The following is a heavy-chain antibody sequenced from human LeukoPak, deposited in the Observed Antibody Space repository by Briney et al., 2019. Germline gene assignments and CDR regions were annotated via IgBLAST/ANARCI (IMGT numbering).Heavy chain of an antibody. CDR2: ISAYNGNT. V-gene: IGHV1-18*01. D-gene: IGHD1-1*01. CDR3: ARSIPGTTSDWFDP. J-gene: IGHJ5*02. CDR1: GYTFTIYG. Sequence: ASVKVSCKASGYTFTIYGISWVRQAPGQGLEWMGWISAYNGNTNYAHKLQGRVTMNTDASTSTAYMELMSLRSDDTAVYYCARSIPGTTSDWFDPWGQGTLVTVSS.